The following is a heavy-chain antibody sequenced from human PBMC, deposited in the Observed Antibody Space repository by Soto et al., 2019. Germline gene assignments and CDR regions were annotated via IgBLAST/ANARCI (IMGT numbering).Heavy chain of an antibody. CDR1: GFTFSNAW. CDR3: TTVGSAWYVAY. V-gene: IGHV3-15*01. CDR2: IKSKINGGTT. J-gene: IGHJ4*02. D-gene: IGHD6-19*01. Sequence: PGGSLRLSCAASGFTFSNAWMSWVRQAPGEGLEWVSRIKSKINGGTTDYAGPVKGRFTISRDDSEDTVFLQVISLKTEDTGVYYCTTVGSAWYVAYWGQGTVVT.